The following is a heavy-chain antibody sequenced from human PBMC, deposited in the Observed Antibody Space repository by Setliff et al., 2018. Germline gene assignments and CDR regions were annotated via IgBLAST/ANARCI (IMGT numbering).Heavy chain of an antibody. Sequence: LSLTCTVYGGSFSAYYWSWIRQPPGKGLGWIGEISHGGGTNYNPSLKSRVTISIDTSKNLFSLKLTSVTAADTAVYYCATGDVYDSSAFFTDWFDPWGQGTLVTVSS. J-gene: IGHJ5*02. CDR2: ISHGGGT. CDR1: GGSFSAYY. V-gene: IGHV4-34*01. D-gene: IGHD3-22*01. CDR3: ATGDVYDSSAFFTDWFDP.